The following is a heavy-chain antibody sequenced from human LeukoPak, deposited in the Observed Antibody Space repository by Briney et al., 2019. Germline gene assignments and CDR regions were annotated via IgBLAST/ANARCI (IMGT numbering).Heavy chain of an antibody. J-gene: IGHJ4*02. Sequence: PGGPLRLSCAASGFVFSDYYMTWIRQAPGKGLEWVSYISGSGSTIYNADSVKGRLTISRDNAQNSLYLQMNSLTADDTAVYYCARMAVRGVRLPYFDYWGQGTLVTVSS. CDR2: ISGSGSTI. D-gene: IGHD3-10*01. CDR1: GFVFSDYY. CDR3: ARMAVRGVRLPYFDY. V-gene: IGHV3-11*01.